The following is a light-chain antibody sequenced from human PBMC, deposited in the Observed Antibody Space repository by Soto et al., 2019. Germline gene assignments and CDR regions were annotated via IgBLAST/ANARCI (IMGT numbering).Light chain of an antibody. J-gene: IGLJ1*01. V-gene: IGLV2-14*01. CDR2: EVS. Sequence: QSVLTQPASVSGSPGQSITISCTGTSSYVGGYNFVSWYQQHPGKAPKLMIFEVSHRPSGVSIRFSASKSGNTASLTISGLQAEDEADYYCSSYTSSSTLVFGTWTKLTVL. CDR1: SSYVGGYNF. CDR3: SSYTSSSTLV.